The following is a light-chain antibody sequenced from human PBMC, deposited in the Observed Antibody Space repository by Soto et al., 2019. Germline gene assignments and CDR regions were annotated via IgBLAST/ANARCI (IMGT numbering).Light chain of an antibody. J-gene: IGLJ3*02. V-gene: IGLV2-14*01. Sequence: QSALTQPASVSGSPGQSITISCTGTSSDIGSNNYVSWFQQRPGKAPTLIIYEVSNRPSGVSTHFSGSKSGNTASLTISGLLPEDEAEYYCSSYTTTNRLFGGRTKVTVL. CDR1: SSDIGSNNY. CDR3: SSYTTTNRL. CDR2: EVS.